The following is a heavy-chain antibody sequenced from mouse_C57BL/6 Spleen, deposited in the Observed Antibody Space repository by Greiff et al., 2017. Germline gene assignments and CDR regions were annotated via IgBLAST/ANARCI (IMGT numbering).Heavy chain of an antibody. CDR2: INPNNGGT. Sequence: EVQLQQSGPELVKPGASVKIPCKASGYTFTDYNMDWVKQSHGKSLEWIGDINPNNGGTIYNQKFKGKATLTVDKSSSTAYMELRSLTSEDTAVYYCARSGYGNRYYYAMDYWGQGTSVTVSS. CDR1: GYTFTDYN. J-gene: IGHJ4*01. D-gene: IGHD2-1*01. V-gene: IGHV1-18*01. CDR3: ARSGYGNRYYYAMDY.